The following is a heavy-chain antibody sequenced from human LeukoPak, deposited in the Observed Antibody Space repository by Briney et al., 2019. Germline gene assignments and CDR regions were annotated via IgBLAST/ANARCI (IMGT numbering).Heavy chain of an antibody. CDR3: AREWGYPDYP. D-gene: IGHD5-18*01. V-gene: IGHV1-69*04. CDR1: GGTFSSYA. Sequence: VASVKVSCKAFGGTFSSYAISWGRQAPGQGLEWMGRIIPIFGIANYAQKFQGRVTITADKSTSTAYMELSSLRSEDTAVYYCAREWGYPDYPWGQGTLVTVSS. CDR2: IIPIFGIA. J-gene: IGHJ5*02.